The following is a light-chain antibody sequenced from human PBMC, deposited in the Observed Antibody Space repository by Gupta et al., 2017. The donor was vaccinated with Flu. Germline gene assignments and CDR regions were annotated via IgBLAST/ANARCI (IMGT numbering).Light chain of an antibody. CDR2: HND. CDR3: QSYDGANWV. V-gene: IGLV6-57*01. J-gene: IGLJ3*02. Sequence: FMLTQPRSVSDSPGKTVTISCTRSSGGIGSAFVQWLQQRPGSSPTTVIYHNDERPSGVPARFSGSIDTSSNSASLVISGLMTEDEADYYCQSYDGANWVFGGGTKLNVL. CDR1: SGGIGSAF.